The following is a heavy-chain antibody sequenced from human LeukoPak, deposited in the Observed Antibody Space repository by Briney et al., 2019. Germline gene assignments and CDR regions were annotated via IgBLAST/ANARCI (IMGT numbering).Heavy chain of an antibody. J-gene: IGHJ4*02. CDR1: GFTFSNSA. D-gene: IGHD1-26*01. V-gene: IGHV3-23*01. CDR2: INDRGDNT. CDR3: AKVSASYYMAYFDN. Sequence: VGSLRLSCAAAGFTFSNSAISWVRQAPGKGLEWVSGINDRGDNTFYADSVKGRFTISRDNSKNTLFLQMNSLRVDDTAVYYCAKVSASYYMAYFDNWGQGTLVTVSS.